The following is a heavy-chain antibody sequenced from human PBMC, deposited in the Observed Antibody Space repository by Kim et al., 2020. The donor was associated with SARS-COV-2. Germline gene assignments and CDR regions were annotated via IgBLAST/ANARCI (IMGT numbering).Heavy chain of an antibody. V-gene: IGHV3-7*01. J-gene: IGHJ4*02. Sequence: GGSLRLSCAASGFTFTNYWMTWVRQAPGKGLEWMANIKHDGSVKYYVDSLKGRFTISRDNPKNSLYLQMNSLRAEDTAVYYCARIGYSSSSLDYWGQGTLVTVSS. CDR1: GFTFTNYW. D-gene: IGHD6-6*01. CDR2: IKHDGSVK. CDR3: ARIGYSSSSLDY.